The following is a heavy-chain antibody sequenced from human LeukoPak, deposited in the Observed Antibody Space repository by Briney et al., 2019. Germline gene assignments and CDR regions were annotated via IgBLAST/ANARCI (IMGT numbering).Heavy chain of an antibody. CDR2: INPTGGST. D-gene: IGHD1-26*01. Sequence: ASVKVSCKASGYTFTSYYMHWVRQAPGQGVERMGLINPTGGSTGYTQKFQGRVTITRDMSTSTDYMELSSLRSEDTAIYYCARDNSVGDNAWWFDPWGQGTLVTVSS. CDR1: GYTFTSYY. V-gene: IGHV1-46*01. J-gene: IGHJ5*02. CDR3: ARDNSVGDNAWWFDP.